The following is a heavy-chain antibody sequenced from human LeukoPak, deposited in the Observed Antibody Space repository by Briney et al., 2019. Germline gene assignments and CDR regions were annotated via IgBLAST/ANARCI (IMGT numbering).Heavy chain of an antibody. J-gene: IGHJ4*02. Sequence: SVKVSCKASGGTFSSYAISWVRQAPGQGLEWMGGIIPIFGTANYAQKFQGRVTITADESTSTAYMELSSLRSEDTAVYYCARAPGDGDYVGYFDYWGQGTLVTVSS. CDR3: ARAPGDGDYVGYFDY. CDR2: IIPIFGTA. V-gene: IGHV1-69*13. D-gene: IGHD4-17*01. CDR1: GGTFSSYA.